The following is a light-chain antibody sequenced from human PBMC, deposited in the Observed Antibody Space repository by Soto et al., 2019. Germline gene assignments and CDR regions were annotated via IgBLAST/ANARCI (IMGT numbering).Light chain of an antibody. CDR3: MEALQSPLP. V-gene: IGKV2-28*01. CDR2: LGS. Sequence: DIVMTQSPLSLPVTPGEPASISCRSSQSLRHSNGYNYLDWYLQKPGQSPQLLIYLGSSRASGVPDRFSGSGSGTDFTLKISRVEAEDVGVYYCMEALQSPLPFGGGTKVEIK. CDR1: QSLRHSNGYNY. J-gene: IGKJ4*01.